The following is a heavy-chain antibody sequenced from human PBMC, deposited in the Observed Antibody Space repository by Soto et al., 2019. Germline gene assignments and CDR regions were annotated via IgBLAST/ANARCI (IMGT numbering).Heavy chain of an antibody. Sequence: QVQLVQSGAEVKKPGASVKVSCKASGYTFTSYYMHWVRQAPGQGLEWVGIINPSGGSTSYAQKFQGSGTMPRDTSTSTVYMELSSLRSEDTAVYYCARVSSWSCFDYWGQGTLVTVSS. CDR2: INPSGGST. CDR1: GYTFTSYY. CDR3: ARVSSWSCFDY. V-gene: IGHV1-46*01. D-gene: IGHD6-13*01. J-gene: IGHJ4*02.